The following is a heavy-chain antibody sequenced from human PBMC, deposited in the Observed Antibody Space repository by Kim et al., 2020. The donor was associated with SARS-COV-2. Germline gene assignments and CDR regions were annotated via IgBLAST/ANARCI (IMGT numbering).Heavy chain of an antibody. CDR2: IIPIFGTA. D-gene: IGHD3-22*01. J-gene: IGHJ4*02. CDR3: ARLSYYYDSSGYYGGG. Sequence: SVKVSCKASGGTFSSYAISWVRQAPGQGLEWMGGIIPIFGTANYAQKFQGRVTITADESTSTAYMELSSLRSEDTAVYYCARLSYYYDSSGYYGGGWGQGTLVTVSS. CDR1: GGTFSSYA. V-gene: IGHV1-69*13.